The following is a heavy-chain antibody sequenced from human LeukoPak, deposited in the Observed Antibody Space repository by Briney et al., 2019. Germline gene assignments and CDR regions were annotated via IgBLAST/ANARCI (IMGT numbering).Heavy chain of an antibody. D-gene: IGHD1-14*01. J-gene: IGHJ5*02. CDR1: GGSFSGYY. Sequence: PSDPLSLTCAVYGGSFSGYYWSWIPQPPGKGLEWIGEINHSGSTKYNPSPTSRITISLDTSTNPFSPKLRSVTTAYTAVYKCVREPDRIRFDPSGEGSLVTVSS. V-gene: IGHV4-34*01. CDR2: INHSGST. CDR3: VREPDRIRFDP.